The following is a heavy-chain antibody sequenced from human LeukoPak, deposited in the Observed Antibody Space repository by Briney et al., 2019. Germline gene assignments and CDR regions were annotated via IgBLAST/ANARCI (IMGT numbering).Heavy chain of an antibody. CDR3: ARGYSSGYRIDY. D-gene: IGHD2-15*01. CDR2: INSDGSSR. CDR1: GFTFSNYW. V-gene: IGHV3-74*01. J-gene: IGHJ4*02. Sequence: PGGSLRLSCAASGFTFSNYWMHWVRQAPGKGLVWVSRINSDGSSRNYADSVKGRFTISRDNAKNTLYLQMDSLRAEDTAVYYCARGYSSGYRIDYWGQGTLVTVSS.